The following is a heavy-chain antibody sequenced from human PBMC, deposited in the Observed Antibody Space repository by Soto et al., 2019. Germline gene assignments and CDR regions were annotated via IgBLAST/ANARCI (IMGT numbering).Heavy chain of an antibody. CDR3: ARDYGGTPDY. D-gene: IGHD4-17*01. V-gene: IGHV3-30-3*01. J-gene: IGHJ4*02. CDR1: GFTFSSYA. Sequence: PGGSLRLSCASSGFTFSSYAMHWVRQAPGKGLEWVAVISYDGSNKYYADSVKGRFTISRDNAKNSLYLQMDSLRAEDTALYYCARDYGGTPDYWGQGTLVTVSS. CDR2: ISYDGSNK.